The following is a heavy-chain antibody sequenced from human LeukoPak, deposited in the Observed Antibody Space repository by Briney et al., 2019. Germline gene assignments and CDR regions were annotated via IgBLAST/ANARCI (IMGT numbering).Heavy chain of an antibody. Sequence: ASVKVSCKASGYTFTSYAMHWVRQAPGQRLEWMGWINAGNGNTKYSQKFQGRVTITRDTSASTAYMELSSLRSEDTAVYYCATGPFGVVVIPSGAFDIWGQGTMVTVSS. V-gene: IGHV1-3*01. D-gene: IGHD3-22*01. CDR3: ATGPFGVVVIPSGAFDI. CDR1: GYTFTSYA. J-gene: IGHJ3*02. CDR2: INAGNGNT.